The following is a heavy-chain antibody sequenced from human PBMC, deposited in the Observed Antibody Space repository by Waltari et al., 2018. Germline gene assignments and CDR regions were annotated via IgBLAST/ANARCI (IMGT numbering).Heavy chain of an antibody. J-gene: IGHJ3*02. Sequence: QVQLVQSGAEVKKPGSSVKVSCKASGGTFRSYAISWVRQAPGQGLEWMGGIIPIFGTANYAQKFQGRVTITADKSTSTAYMELSSLRAEDTAVYYGATSGGGYSSSHDAFDIWGQGTMVTVSS. CDR1: GGTFRSYA. V-gene: IGHV1-69*14. CDR2: IIPIFGTA. CDR3: ATSGGGYSSSHDAFDI. D-gene: IGHD6-13*01.